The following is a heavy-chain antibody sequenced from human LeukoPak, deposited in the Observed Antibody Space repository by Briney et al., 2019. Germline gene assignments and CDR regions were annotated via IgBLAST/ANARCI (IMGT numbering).Heavy chain of an antibody. CDR3: ARAPDYYDSSGYYYEGAFDI. Sequence: PSETLSLTCTVSGGSISSGSYYWSWLRQPPGQGLEWIGYIYYSGSTNYTPSLKSRVTISVDTPKNQFSLKLSSVTAADTAVYYCARAPDYYDSSGYYYEGAFDIWGQGTMVTVSS. J-gene: IGHJ3*02. CDR1: GGSISSGSYY. CDR2: IYYSGST. V-gene: IGHV4-61*01. D-gene: IGHD3-22*01.